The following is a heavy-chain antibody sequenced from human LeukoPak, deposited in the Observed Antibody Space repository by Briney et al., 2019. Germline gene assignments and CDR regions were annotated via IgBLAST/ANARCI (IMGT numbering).Heavy chain of an antibody. CDR1: GGSISSSSYY. V-gene: IGHV4-61*02. J-gene: IGHJ5*02. Sequence: PSQTLSLTGTVSGGSISSSSYYWSGIRQPAGKGLEWIGRIDTSGSTNYNPSLESRVTISVDTSKNQFSLKLSSVTAADTAVYYCARTYDSSGYYYEVNWFDPWGQGTLVTVSS. CDR3: ARTYDSSGYYYEVNWFDP. CDR2: IDTSGST. D-gene: IGHD3-22*01.